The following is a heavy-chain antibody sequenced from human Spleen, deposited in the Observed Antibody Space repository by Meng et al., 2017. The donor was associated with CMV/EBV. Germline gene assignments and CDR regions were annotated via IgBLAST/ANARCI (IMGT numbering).Heavy chain of an antibody. CDR2: INPNSGDT. CDR1: GYIFTGYY. CDR3: ARGPLVLDF. J-gene: IGHJ4*02. Sequence: ASVKVSCKASGYIFTGYYMHWVRQAPEQGLEWMGWINPNSGDTAYAPNFRGRVTMTRNTSINTAYMQLNWLTSDDTAMYYCARGPLVLDFWGQGTPVTVSS. V-gene: IGHV1-2*02.